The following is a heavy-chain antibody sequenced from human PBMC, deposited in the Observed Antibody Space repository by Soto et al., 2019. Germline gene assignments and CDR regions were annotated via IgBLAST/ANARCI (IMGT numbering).Heavy chain of an antibody. D-gene: IGHD1-20*01. V-gene: IGHV3-23*01. CDR1: GFTFSSFV. CDR3: VIRAITATTKGGAFDV. Sequence: EVQLLESGGGLVQPGGSLRLSCAASGFTFSSFVMNWVRQAPGKGLEWVSTISPGADVSHYTDSVKGRFTISRDNSRRTLHLQLDSLRVEDAAVYFCVIRAITATTKGGAFDVWGQGTAVTVSS. J-gene: IGHJ3*01. CDR2: ISPGADVS.